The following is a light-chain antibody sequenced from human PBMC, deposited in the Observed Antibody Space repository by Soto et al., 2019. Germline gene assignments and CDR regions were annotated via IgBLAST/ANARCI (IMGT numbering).Light chain of an antibody. CDR1: SSDVGAFNY. CDR3: SSYAGINIYV. Sequence: QSALTQPPSASGSPGQSITISCTGTSSDVGAFNYVSWYQQHPAKAPKHMLFEINKRPSGVPDRFSGSKSGNTASLTVSGLQAKDEADYYCSSYAGINIYVFGGGTKVTV. CDR2: EIN. J-gene: IGLJ1*01. V-gene: IGLV2-8*01.